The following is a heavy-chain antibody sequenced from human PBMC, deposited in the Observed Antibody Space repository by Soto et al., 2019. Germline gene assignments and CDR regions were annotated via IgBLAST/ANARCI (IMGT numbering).Heavy chain of an antibody. Sequence: QVQLVQSGAEVKKPGSSVKVSCKASGGTFSSYAISWVRQAPGQGLEWMGGIIPIFGTANYAQKFQGRVTITADKSTSTAYMELSSLRSEDTAVYYCARFDIAAAGRRENWFDPRGQGTLVTVSS. D-gene: IGHD6-13*01. CDR2: IIPIFGTA. V-gene: IGHV1-69*06. CDR1: GGTFSSYA. CDR3: ARFDIAAAGRRENWFDP. J-gene: IGHJ5*02.